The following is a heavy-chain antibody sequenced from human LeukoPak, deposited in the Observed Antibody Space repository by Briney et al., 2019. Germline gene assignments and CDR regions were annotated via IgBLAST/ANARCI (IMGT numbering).Heavy chain of an antibody. J-gene: IGHJ5*02. D-gene: IGHD6-13*01. CDR3: ARDAPPVGIAAAATGKSGSLSWFDP. Sequence: ASVKVSCKASGYTLTSYGISWVRQAPGQGLEWMGWISAYNGNTNYAQKLQGRVTMTTDTSTSTAYMELRSLRSDDTAVYYCARDAPPVGIAAAATGKSGSLSWFDPWGQGTLVTVSS. V-gene: IGHV1-18*01. CDR2: ISAYNGNT. CDR1: GYTLTSYG.